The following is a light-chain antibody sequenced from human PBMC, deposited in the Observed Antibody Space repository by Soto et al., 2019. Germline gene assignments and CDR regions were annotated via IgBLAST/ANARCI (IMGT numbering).Light chain of an antibody. J-gene: IGKJ2*01. CDR1: QSVSSSY. Sequence: EIVLTQSPGTLSLSPGERATLSCRSSQSVSSSYLAWYQQKPGQAPRLLIYGASSRATGIPDRFSGSGSGTDFTLTISRLEPDDFAVYYCKQYGSSPYTCGQGTKLEIK. CDR3: KQYGSSPYT. CDR2: GAS. V-gene: IGKV3-20*01.